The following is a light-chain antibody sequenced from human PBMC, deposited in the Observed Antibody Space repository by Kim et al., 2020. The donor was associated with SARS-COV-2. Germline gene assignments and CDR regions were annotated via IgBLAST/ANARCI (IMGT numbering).Light chain of an antibody. CDR1: QSVLYSSNNKNY. J-gene: IGKJ1*01. Sequence: DIVMTQSPDSLAVSLGERATINCKSSQSVLYSSNNKNYLCWYQQKPGQPPKLLIYWASTRESGVPDRFSGSGSGTDFIFTISSLQAEDVAVYYCQQYYSTPWTFGQGTKVDIK. V-gene: IGKV4-1*01. CDR3: QQYYSTPWT. CDR2: WAS.